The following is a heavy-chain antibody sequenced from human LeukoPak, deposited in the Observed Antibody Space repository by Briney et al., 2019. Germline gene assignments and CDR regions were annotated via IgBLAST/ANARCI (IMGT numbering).Heavy chain of an antibody. Sequence: ASGTLSLTCAVSGGSVSSRNWWGWVRQPPGKGLEWIGEISRTGSIDYDPSVRSRATISLDKSKSQFSLRLTSLTSADTAVYYCARGQGAADYWGQGILVIVSS. CDR2: ISRTGSI. J-gene: IGHJ4*02. CDR3: ARGQGAADY. D-gene: IGHD1-26*01. V-gene: IGHV4-4*02. CDR1: GGSVSSRNW.